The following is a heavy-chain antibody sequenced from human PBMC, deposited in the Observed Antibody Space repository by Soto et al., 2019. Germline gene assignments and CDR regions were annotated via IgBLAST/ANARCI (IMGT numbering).Heavy chain of an antibody. CDR3: ARGGKYYDFWSGYFDY. CDR1: GGSISSYY. V-gene: IGHV4-59*08. J-gene: IGHJ4*02. Sequence: ASETLSLTCTVSGGSISSYYWSWIRQPPGKGLEWIGYIYYSGSTYYNPSLKSRVTISVDTSKNQFSLKLSSVTAADTAVYYCARGGKYYDFWSGYFDYWGQGTLVTVSS. CDR2: IYYSGST. D-gene: IGHD3-3*01.